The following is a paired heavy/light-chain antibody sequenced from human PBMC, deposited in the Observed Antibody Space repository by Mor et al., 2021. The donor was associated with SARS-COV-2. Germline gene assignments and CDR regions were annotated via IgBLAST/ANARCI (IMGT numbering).Heavy chain of an antibody. CDR2: IQTKTDGGTT. V-gene: IGHV3-15*01. CDR1: GFTFSNVW. D-gene: IGHD4-4*01. CDR3: TTDYSRGYFGS. J-gene: IGHJ4*02. Sequence: EVQLVESGGDLVKPGGSLRLSCAASGFTFSNVWMSWVRQAPGKGLEWVGRIQTKTDGGTTDYAAPVKGRFTISRDDSKNTLYLQMNSLKSEDTAVYFCTTDYSRGYFGSWGQGTLVTVSS.
Light chain of an antibody. CDR1: QGISSW. J-gene: IGKJ2*01. CDR2: AAS. V-gene: IGKV1-12*01. CDR3: QLANSFPFT. Sequence: DIQMTQSPSSVSASVGDRVTITCRASQGISSWLAWYQQKPGKAPKLLIYAASSLLSGVPSRFSGSGSGTDFTLTISSLQPEDFATYYCQLANSFPFTFGQGTKLEIK.